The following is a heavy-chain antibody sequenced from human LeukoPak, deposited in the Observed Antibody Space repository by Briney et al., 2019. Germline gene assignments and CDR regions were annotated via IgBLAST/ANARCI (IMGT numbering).Heavy chain of an antibody. CDR1: GGSISSYY. CDR2: IFYSGST. D-gene: IGHD3-10*01. Sequence: TSETLSLACTVSGGSISSYYWSWIRQPPGKGLEGIWYIFYSGSTNYNPSLRSRVTISLDTSKNQFSLKLSSVTAADTAVYYCARLTMFRGVTYGTDWHSDLWRRGTLVTVSS. V-gene: IGHV4-59*12. CDR3: ARLTMFRGVTYGTDWHSDL. J-gene: IGHJ2*01.